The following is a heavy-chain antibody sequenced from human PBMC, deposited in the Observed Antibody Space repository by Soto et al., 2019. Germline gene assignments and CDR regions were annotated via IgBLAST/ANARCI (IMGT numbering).Heavy chain of an antibody. J-gene: IGHJ4*02. V-gene: IGHV4-28*01. D-gene: IGHD3-3*01. Sequence: QVQLQESGPGLVKPSDTLSLTCAVSGYSISSSNWWGWIRQPAGKGLEWIGYMYYSGTTYYNPSLKIRVTMSVDTSKNQFSLNLTSVTGVDTAVYYCARMEIQGPIDYWGQGTLVTVSS. CDR3: ARMEIQGPIDY. CDR2: MYYSGTT. CDR1: GYSISSSNW.